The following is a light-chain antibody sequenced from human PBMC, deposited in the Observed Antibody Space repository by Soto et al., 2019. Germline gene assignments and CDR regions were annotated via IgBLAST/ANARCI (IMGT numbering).Light chain of an antibody. CDR1: QSVSSS. V-gene: IGKV3-11*01. CDR2: DAS. Sequence: EIVLTQSPATLSLSPGERATLSCRASQSVSSSLAWYQQKPGQAPRLLIYDASNTATGLPARFSGSGSGTDFTLTISSLEPEDFAVYYCQHRRNWPPHFGQGTRLEIK. J-gene: IGKJ5*01. CDR3: QHRRNWPPH.